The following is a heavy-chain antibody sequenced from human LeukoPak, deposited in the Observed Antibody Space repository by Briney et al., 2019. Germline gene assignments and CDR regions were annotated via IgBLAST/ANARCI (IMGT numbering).Heavy chain of an antibody. V-gene: IGHV3-48*03. CDR3: ARESVVTAIHDAFDI. CDR2: ISSSGSTI. CDR1: GFTFSSYE. J-gene: IGHJ3*02. Sequence: ETGGSLRLSCAASGFTFSSYEMNWVRQAPGKGLEWVSYISSSGSTIYYADSVKGRFTISRDNAKNSLYLQMNSLRAEDTAVYYCARESVVTAIHDAFDIWGQGTMVTASS. D-gene: IGHD2-21*02.